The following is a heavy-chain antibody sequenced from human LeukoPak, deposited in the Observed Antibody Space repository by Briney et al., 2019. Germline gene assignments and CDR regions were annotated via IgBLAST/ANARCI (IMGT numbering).Heavy chain of an antibody. D-gene: IGHD2-2*01. CDR3: ARGTSVYCSSTSCYPEGCFDY. Sequence: SGTLSLTCTVSGGSISSGGYYWSWIRQHPGKGLEWIGYIYYSGSTYYNPSLKSRVTISVDTSKNQFSLKLSSVTAADTAVYYCARGTSVYCSSTSCYPEGCFDYWGQGTLVTVSS. V-gene: IGHV4-31*03. CDR1: GGSISSGGYY. J-gene: IGHJ4*02. CDR2: IYYSGST.